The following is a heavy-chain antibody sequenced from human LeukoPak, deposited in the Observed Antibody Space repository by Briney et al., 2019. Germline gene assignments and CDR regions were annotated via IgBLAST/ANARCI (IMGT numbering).Heavy chain of an antibody. CDR3: ATQRSGWRKLGFDY. V-gene: IGHV3-21*04. J-gene: IGHJ4*02. CDR1: GFSFSSYS. D-gene: IGHD6-19*01. CDR2: ISSSSSYI. Sequence: GGSLRLSCAASGFSFSSYSMNWVRQAPGKGLEWVSSISSSSSYIYYADSVKGRFTISRDNPKNTLYLQMNSLRAEDTAVYYCATQRSGWRKLGFDYWGQGTLVTVSS.